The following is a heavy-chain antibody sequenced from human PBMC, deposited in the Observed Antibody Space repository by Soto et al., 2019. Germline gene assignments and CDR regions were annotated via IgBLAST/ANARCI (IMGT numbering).Heavy chain of an antibody. V-gene: IGHV3-23*01. D-gene: IGHD2-15*01. J-gene: IGHJ4*02. Sequence: PGGSLRLSCAASGFTFSSYAMCWVLQGPGKGLEWVAVVSIGGSTHYADSVRGRFTISRDNSKNTLSLQMNSLTAEDTAVYFCAKRRGAGGHFDYWGQGALVTVYS. CDR3: AKRRGAGGHFDY. CDR2: VSIGGST. CDR1: GFTFSSYA.